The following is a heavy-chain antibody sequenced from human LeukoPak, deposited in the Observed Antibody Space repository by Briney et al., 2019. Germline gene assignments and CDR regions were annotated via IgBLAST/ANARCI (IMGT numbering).Heavy chain of an antibody. CDR2: INHSGST. Sequence: SETLSLTCTVSGGSISSSSYYWGWIRQPPGKGLEWIGEINHSGSTNYNPSLKSRVTISVDTSKNQFSLKLSSVTAADTAVYYCAAGISGYDGSGFDWGQGTLVTVSS. J-gene: IGHJ4*02. D-gene: IGHD5-12*01. CDR3: AAGISGYDGSGFD. V-gene: IGHV4-39*07. CDR1: GGSISSSSYY.